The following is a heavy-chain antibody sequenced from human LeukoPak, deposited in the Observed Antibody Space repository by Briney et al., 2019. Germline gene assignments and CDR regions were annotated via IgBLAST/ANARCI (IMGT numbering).Heavy chain of an antibody. Sequence: PSETLSLTCTVSGASISSSSYYWGWIRQPPGKGLEWIGNIYYSGSTYYNPSLKSRVTISVDTSKYQLSLKLSSVTAADTAVYYCARQNVGHYFHYWGQGTLVTVSS. D-gene: IGHD1-1*01. CDR1: GASISSSSYY. CDR3: ARQNVGHYFHY. CDR2: IYYSGST. J-gene: IGHJ4*02. V-gene: IGHV4-39*01.